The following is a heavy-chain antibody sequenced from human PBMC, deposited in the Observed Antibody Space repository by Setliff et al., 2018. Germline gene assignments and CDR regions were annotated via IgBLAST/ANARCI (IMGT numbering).Heavy chain of an antibody. Sequence: LRLSCAASGFTVSSNYMSWVRQAPGKGLEWVSVIYSGGSTYYADSVKGRFTISRDNSKNTLYLQMNSLRAEDTAVYYCASSVSQFLEWFKVPGWDYYYGMDV. V-gene: IGHV3-66*01. J-gene: IGHJ6*01. CDR2: IYSGGST. CDR3: ASSVSQFLEWFKVPGWDYYYGMDV. D-gene: IGHD3-3*01. CDR1: GFTVSSNY.